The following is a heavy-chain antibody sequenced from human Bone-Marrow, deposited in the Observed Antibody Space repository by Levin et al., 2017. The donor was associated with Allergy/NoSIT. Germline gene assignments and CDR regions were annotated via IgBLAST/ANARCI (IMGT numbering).Heavy chain of an antibody. J-gene: IGHJ3*02. CDR2: IYPGDSDT. Sequence: GGSLRLSCKASGYSFTNYWIVWVRQMPGKGLEWMGIIYPGDSDTKYSPSFQGQVTFSADKSTSTAYLQWTSLKASDSAIYYCARHLGGGSLSSAFDIWGQGTLVTVSS. CDR1: GYSFTNYW. CDR3: ARHLGGGSLSSAFDI. D-gene: IGHD2-15*01. V-gene: IGHV5-51*01.